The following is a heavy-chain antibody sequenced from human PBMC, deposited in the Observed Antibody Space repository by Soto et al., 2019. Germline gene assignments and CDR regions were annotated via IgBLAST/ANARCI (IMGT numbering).Heavy chain of an antibody. D-gene: IGHD2-8*01. CDR3: VRCISLDEFYGMDV. Sequence: GESLKIPCKGSGYSFTSYWLGWVRQMPGKGLEWMGIMYPGDSDTRYSPSFQGQVTISADKSINTAYLQWSSLKASDTVIYYCVRCISLDEFYGMDVWGQGTTVTVSS. CDR2: MYPGDSDT. V-gene: IGHV5-51*01. CDR1: GYSFTSYW. J-gene: IGHJ6*02.